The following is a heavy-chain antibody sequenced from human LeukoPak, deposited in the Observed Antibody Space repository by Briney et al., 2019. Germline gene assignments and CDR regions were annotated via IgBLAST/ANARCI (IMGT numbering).Heavy chain of an antibody. D-gene: IGHD3-10*01. V-gene: IGHV1-2*04. CDR1: GYTFTGYY. CDR3: ALFHYGSGTPDTD. CDR2: INPNSGGT. Sequence: ASVEVSCKASGYTFTGYYRHGVRQAPGQGLEGMGWINPNSGGTNYAQKFEGWVTMNRDTSISTAYMELSRLRSEATAVSYCALFHYGSGTPDTDWGQGTLVTVSS. J-gene: IGHJ4*02.